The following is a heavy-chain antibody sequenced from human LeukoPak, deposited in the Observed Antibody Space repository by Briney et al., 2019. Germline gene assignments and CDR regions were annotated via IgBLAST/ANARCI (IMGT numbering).Heavy chain of an antibody. D-gene: IGHD5-12*01. J-gene: IGHJ4*02. CDR1: GYSISSGRY. V-gene: IGHV4-38-2*02. Sequence: SETLSLTCTVSGYSISSGRYWGWIRQSPGKGLEWIGSIYRSGTTYYNPSLESRVTISVDTSKNQVSLSLGSVTAADTAVYYCATIYTGYPGVYWGQGTLVTVSS. CDR3: ATIYTGYPGVY. CDR2: IYRSGTT.